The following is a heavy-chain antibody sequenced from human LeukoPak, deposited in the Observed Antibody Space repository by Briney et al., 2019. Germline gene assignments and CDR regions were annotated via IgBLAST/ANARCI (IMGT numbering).Heavy chain of an antibody. V-gene: IGHV4-4*02. Sequence: SETLSLTCAVSGGSISSSNWWSWVRQPPGKGLEWIGEINHSGSTNYNPSLKSRVTISVDTSKNQFSLKLSSVTAADTAVYYCARAEYSSSWSNFDYWGQGTLVTVSS. CDR3: ARAEYSSSWSNFDY. J-gene: IGHJ4*02. CDR2: INHSGST. D-gene: IGHD6-6*01. CDR1: GGSISSSNW.